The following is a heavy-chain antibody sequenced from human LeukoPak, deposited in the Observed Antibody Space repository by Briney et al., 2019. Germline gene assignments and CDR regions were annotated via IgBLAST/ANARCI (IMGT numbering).Heavy chain of an antibody. V-gene: IGHV4-59*12. J-gene: IGHJ6*03. D-gene: IGHD3-10*01. CDR2: IYYSGST. CDR1: GGSISSYY. Sequence: SETLSLTCTVSGGSISSYYWSWIRQPPGKGLEWIGYIYYSGSTNYNPSLKSRVTISVDTSKNQFSLKLSSVTAADTAVYYCARGSGRPPDYYYYMDVWGKGTTVTISS. CDR3: ARGSGRPPDYYYYMDV.